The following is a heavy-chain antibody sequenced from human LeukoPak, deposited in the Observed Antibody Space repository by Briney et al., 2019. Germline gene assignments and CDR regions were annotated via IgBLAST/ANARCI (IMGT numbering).Heavy chain of an antibody. D-gene: IGHD3-10*01. Sequence: ASVKVSCKASGYTFTSYGISWVRQAPGQGLEWMGWISAYNGNINYAQKLQGRVTMTTDTSTSTAYMELRSLRSDDTAVYYCARDISGSYYIPFDYWGQGTLVTVSS. CDR2: ISAYNGNI. CDR3: ARDISGSYYIPFDY. J-gene: IGHJ4*02. V-gene: IGHV1-18*01. CDR1: GYTFTSYG.